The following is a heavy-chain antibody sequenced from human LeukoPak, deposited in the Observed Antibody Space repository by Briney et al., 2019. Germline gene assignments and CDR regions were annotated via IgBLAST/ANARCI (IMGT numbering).Heavy chain of an antibody. CDR2: VSYDGKTQ. V-gene: IGHV3-30*18. J-gene: IGHJ4*02. Sequence: GGSLRLSCAASGFTFSRYGMQWVRQAPGKGLEWVAIVSYDGKTQYYADSVKGRFTISRDNSKNTVSLQMNSPRGEDTGVYYCAKHGSSWFVDYWGQGTPVTVSS. CDR3: AKHGSSWFVDY. D-gene: IGHD6-13*01. CDR1: GFTFSRYG.